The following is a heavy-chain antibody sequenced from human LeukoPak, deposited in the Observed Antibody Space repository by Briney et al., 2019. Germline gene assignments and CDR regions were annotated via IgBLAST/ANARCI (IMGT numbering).Heavy chain of an antibody. Sequence: SETLSLTCTVSGVSIGGYYWSWLRQPPGKGLEWLGYTHHSGTTNYNPSLESRLTTSVDTSRKQVSLKLSSVTAADTAVYYCARRSADRAFDVWGQGTMVTVSS. D-gene: IGHD6-25*01. J-gene: IGHJ3*01. CDR1: GVSIGGYY. CDR3: ARRSADRAFDV. V-gene: IGHV4-59*08. CDR2: THHSGTT.